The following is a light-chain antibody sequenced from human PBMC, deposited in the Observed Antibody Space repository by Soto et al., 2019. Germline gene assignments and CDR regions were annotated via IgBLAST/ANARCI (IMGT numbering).Light chain of an antibody. CDR3: QQYDNWPTLT. Sequence: EIVMTQSPATLSVSPGERATLSCRASQSVSSNLAWYEQKPGQAPRLLIYDASTRATGIRARFSGSGSGTEFTLTISSLQSEDFAVYYCQQYDNWPTLTFGQGTKVEIK. J-gene: IGKJ1*01. V-gene: IGKV3-15*01. CDR2: DAS. CDR1: QSVSSN.